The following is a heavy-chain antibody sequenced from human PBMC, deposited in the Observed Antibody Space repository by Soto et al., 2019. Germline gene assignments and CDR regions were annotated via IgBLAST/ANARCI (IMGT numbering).Heavy chain of an antibody. Sequence: GASVKVSCKASGFTFTSSSVQWVRQASGQRLEWIGWITVGSGNTNYAQKFQERVSITRDMSTSTAYMELSNLRSEDTAVYYCAAGDSSGYYGGWGQGTQVTVSS. CDR1: GFTFTSSS. CDR2: ITVGSGNT. J-gene: IGHJ4*02. V-gene: IGHV1-58*01. D-gene: IGHD3-22*01. CDR3: AAGDSSGYYGG.